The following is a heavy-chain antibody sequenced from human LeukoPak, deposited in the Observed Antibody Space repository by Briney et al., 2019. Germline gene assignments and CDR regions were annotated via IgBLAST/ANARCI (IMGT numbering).Heavy chain of an antibody. D-gene: IGHD2-2*01. Sequence: ASVKLSCKASGGTFSSYTISWVRHAPGQGLEWMGRIIPILGIANYAQKFQGRVTITADKSTSTAYMELSSLRSEDTAVYYCARGGVLPAARDPYYYYYYMDVWRKGTTVTDSS. V-gene: IGHV1-69*02. CDR2: IIPILGIA. CDR3: ARGGVLPAARDPYYYYYYMDV. J-gene: IGHJ6*03. CDR1: GGTFSSYT.